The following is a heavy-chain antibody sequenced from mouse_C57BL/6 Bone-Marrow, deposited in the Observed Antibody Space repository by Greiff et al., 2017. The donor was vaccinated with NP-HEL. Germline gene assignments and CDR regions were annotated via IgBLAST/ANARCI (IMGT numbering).Heavy chain of an antibody. J-gene: IGHJ4*01. CDR3: ARPLLYSDAMDY. Sequence: EVKLVESGGGLVKPGGSLKLSCAASGFTFSSYTMSWVRQTPEKRLEWVATISGGGGNTYYPDSVKGRFTISRDNAKNTLYLQMSSLRSEDTAVYYCARPLLYSDAMDYWGQGTSVTVAS. CDR2: ISGGGGNT. CDR1: GFTFSSYT. D-gene: IGHD2-1*01. V-gene: IGHV5-9*04.